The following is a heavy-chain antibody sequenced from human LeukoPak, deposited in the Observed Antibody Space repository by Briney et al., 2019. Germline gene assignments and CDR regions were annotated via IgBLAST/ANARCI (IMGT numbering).Heavy chain of an antibody. V-gene: IGHV3-15*01. CDR3: TTHGGYSSL. Sequence: GGSLRLSCAASGFTFSTAWMSWVRQAPGKGLEWVGRIKSKSDGGTTDYAAPVKGRFTISRDDSRDTLYLQMNILKTEDTAVYYCTTHGGYSSLWGRGTLVTVSS. D-gene: IGHD5-12*01. CDR2: IKSKSDGGTT. J-gene: IGHJ2*01. CDR1: GFTFSTAW.